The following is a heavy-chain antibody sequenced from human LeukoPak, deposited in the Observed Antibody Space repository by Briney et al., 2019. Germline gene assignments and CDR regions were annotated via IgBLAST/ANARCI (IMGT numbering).Heavy chain of an antibody. J-gene: IGHJ4*02. CDR2: IYSGGST. CDR3: ARDSRGYSGSSSFDY. Sequence: GGSLRLSCAASGFTVSSNYMSWVRQAPGKGLEWVSVIYSGGSTYYADSVKGRFTISRDNSKNTLYLQMNSLRAEDTAVYYCARDSRGYSGSSSFDYWAREPWSPSPQ. D-gene: IGHD3-10*01. V-gene: IGHV3-53*01. CDR1: GFTVSSNY.